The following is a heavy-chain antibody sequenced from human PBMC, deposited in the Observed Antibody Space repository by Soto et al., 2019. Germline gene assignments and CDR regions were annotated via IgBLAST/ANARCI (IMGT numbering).Heavy chain of an antibody. Sequence: QVQLVQSGAEVKKPGASVKVSCKASGYTFTSYYMHWVRQAPGQRLEWMGIINPSGGSTSYAQKFKGRVTMTRDTSTSTGYMELSSLRSEDTAVYYCARERMAARPGWFDPWGQGTLVTVSS. V-gene: IGHV1-46*01. CDR2: INPSGGST. CDR1: GYTFTSYY. D-gene: IGHD6-6*01. J-gene: IGHJ5*02. CDR3: ARERMAARPGWFDP.